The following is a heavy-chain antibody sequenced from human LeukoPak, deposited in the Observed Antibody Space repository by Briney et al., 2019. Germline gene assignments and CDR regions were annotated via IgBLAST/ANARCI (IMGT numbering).Heavy chain of an antibody. J-gene: IGHJ6*03. Sequence: GGSLRLSCAASGFTFDDYAMHWVRQAPGKGLEWVSLISWDGGSTYYADSVKGRFTISRDNSKNSLYLQMNSLRAEDTAVYYCARDPYSGTYGDTYYYYMDVWGKGTTVTISS. V-gene: IGHV3-43D*03. CDR1: GFTFDDYA. CDR3: ARDPYSGTYGDTYYYYMDV. D-gene: IGHD1-26*01. CDR2: ISWDGGST.